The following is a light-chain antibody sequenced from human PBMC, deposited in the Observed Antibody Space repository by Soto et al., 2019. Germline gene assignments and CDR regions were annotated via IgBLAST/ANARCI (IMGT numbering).Light chain of an antibody. CDR2: GAS. J-gene: IGKJ1*01. Sequence: EIVMTQSPATLSVSPGERATLFCRASQSISSNLAWYQQKPGQAPRLLIYGASTRATGTPARFSGSGSGTEFTLTISSLQSEDFAIYYCQQYNSWWTFGQGTKVEIK. CDR1: QSISSN. V-gene: IGKV3-15*01. CDR3: QQYNSWWT.